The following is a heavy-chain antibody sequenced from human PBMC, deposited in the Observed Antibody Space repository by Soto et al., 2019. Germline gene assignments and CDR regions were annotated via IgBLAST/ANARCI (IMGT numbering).Heavy chain of an antibody. Sequence: GASVKVSCKASGYTFSSYSISWVRQAPGQGLEWMGWISAYNGNTNYAQKLQGRVTMTTDTSTSTAYMELRSLRSDDTAVYYCAREGIDCSGGSCYSCKWFDPWGQGTLVTVS. D-gene: IGHD2-15*01. CDR1: GYTFSSYS. CDR3: AREGIDCSGGSCYSCKWFDP. V-gene: IGHV1-18*01. CDR2: ISAYNGNT. J-gene: IGHJ5*02.